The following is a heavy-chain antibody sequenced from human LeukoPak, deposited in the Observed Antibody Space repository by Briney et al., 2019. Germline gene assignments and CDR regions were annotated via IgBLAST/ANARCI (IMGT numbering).Heavy chain of an antibody. V-gene: IGHV3-20*04. J-gene: IGHJ4*02. Sequence: PGGSLRLSCAASGFTFDDYGMSWVRQAPGKGLEWVSGINWNGGSTGYADSVKGRFTISRDNAKNSLYLQMNSLRADDTALYYCARDKEWELLSYFDYWGQGTLVTVSS. D-gene: IGHD1-26*01. CDR3: ARDKEWELLSYFDY. CDR2: INWNGGST. CDR1: GFTFDDYG.